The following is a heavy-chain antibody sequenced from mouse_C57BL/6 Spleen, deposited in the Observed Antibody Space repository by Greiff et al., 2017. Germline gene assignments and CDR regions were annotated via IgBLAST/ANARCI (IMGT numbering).Heavy chain of an antibody. CDR1: GYAFSSSW. V-gene: IGHV1-82*01. Sequence: QVQLKQSGPELVKPGASVKISCKASGYAFSSSWMNWVKQRPGKGLEWIGRIYPGDGDTNYNGKFKGKATLTADKSSSTAYMQLSSLTSADSAVYFCAREEFDYWGQGTTLTVSS. CDR3: AREEFDY. CDR2: IYPGDGDT. J-gene: IGHJ2*01.